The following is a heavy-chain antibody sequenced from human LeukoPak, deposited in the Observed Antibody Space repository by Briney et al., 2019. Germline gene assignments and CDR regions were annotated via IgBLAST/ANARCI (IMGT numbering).Heavy chain of an antibody. CDR3: AKGLRLENWFDP. V-gene: IGHV6-1*01. CDR2: TYYRTKWYY. CDR1: GDSVSSTSVA. Sequence: SQTLSLTCAISGDSVSSTSVAWNWIRQSPSRGLEWLGRTYYRTKWYYEYAVSVKSRVTINPDTSKNQFSLQLNSVTPEDTAVYYRAKGLRLENWFDPWGQGTLVTVSS. D-gene: IGHD5-12*01. J-gene: IGHJ5*02.